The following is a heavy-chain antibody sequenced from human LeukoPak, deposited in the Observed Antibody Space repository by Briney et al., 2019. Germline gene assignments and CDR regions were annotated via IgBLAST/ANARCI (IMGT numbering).Heavy chain of an antibody. V-gene: IGHV1-24*01. CDR1: GYTLTELS. D-gene: IGHD7-27*01. CDR2: FDPEDGET. Sequence: ASVKVSCKVSGYTLTELSMHWVRQAPGKGPEWMGGFDPEDGETIYAQKFQGRVTMTTDTSTTTAYMELRGLRSDDTAVYYCARAEKPNWGNYYYYCMDVWGKGTTVTVSS. J-gene: IGHJ6*03. CDR3: ARAEKPNWGNYYYYCMDV.